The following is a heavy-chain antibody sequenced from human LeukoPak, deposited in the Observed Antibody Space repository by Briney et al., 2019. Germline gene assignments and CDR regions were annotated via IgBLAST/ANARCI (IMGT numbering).Heavy chain of an antibody. Sequence: ASATVSCKGSGYTLTELSMHWARHTHGEGREWRRGFDPEEGETFYAQNFQGRVTMTEGTSTDTAYMELSSLRSEDTAVYYCATVAPGNKPRTMIEDAFDIWGQGTMVTVSS. D-gene: IGHD3-22*01. CDR1: GYTLTELS. J-gene: IGHJ3*02. CDR2: FDPEEGET. V-gene: IGHV1-24*01. CDR3: ATVAPGNKPRTMIEDAFDI.